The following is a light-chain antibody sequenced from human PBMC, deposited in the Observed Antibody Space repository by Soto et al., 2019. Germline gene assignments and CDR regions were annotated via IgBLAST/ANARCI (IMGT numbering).Light chain of an antibody. CDR3: QKYDNVPT. J-gene: IGKJ1*01. CDR1: QGISNA. Sequence: DNQVTQSPSSLSASVGDRVTITCRASQGISNALAWYQQRPGKVPRLLIYAASTLQSGVPSRFSGRGSGTDFTLTISSLQPEDVAAYYCQKYDNVPTFGQGTKVEIK. CDR2: AAS. V-gene: IGKV1-27*01.